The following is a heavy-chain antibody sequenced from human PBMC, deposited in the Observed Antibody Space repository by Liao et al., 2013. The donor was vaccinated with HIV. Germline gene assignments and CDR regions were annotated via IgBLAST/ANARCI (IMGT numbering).Heavy chain of an antibody. CDR2: IYTSGST. Sequence: QVQLQESGPGLVKPSETLSLTCTVSGGSISSYFWSWIRQPAGKGLEWIGHIYTSGSTTYNPSLKSRVTMSVDTSKNQFSLKLSSVTAADTAVYYCARDPSGYCSGGSCYLSSYWYSISGAVAPWSLSPQ. J-gene: IGHJ2*01. CDR3: ARDPSGYCSGGSCYLSSYWYSIS. V-gene: IGHV4-4*07. CDR1: GGSISSYF. D-gene: IGHD2-15*01.